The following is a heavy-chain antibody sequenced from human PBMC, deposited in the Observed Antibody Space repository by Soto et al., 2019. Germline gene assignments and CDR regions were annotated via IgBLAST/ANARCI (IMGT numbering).Heavy chain of an antibody. J-gene: IGHJ6*02. CDR3: ARTDRDFYGLDV. CDR2: ISAAGDP. V-gene: IGHV3-13*05. Sequence: EVQLVESGGGLVQPGGSLRLSCEASGFTFRNYDIHWVRQGTGKGLEWVSGISAAGDPDYADSVEGRFTISRENAQNSFFLQMNSLRVGDTAVYYCARTDRDFYGLDVWGQGTMVIVSS. CDR1: GFTFRNYD.